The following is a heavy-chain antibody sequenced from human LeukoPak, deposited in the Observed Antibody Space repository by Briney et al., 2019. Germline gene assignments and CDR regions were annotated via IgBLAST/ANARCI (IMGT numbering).Heavy chain of an antibody. Sequence: SQTLSLTCAISGDSFSSNSAAWNWIRQSPSRGLEWLGRTYYRSKWYNDYAVSVKSRITINPDTSKNQFSLKLSSVTAADTAVYYCASSSGYYKYYFDYWGQGTLVTVSS. CDR3: ASSSGYYKYYFDY. J-gene: IGHJ4*02. CDR2: TYYRSKWYN. CDR1: GDSFSSNSAA. V-gene: IGHV6-1*01. D-gene: IGHD3-22*01.